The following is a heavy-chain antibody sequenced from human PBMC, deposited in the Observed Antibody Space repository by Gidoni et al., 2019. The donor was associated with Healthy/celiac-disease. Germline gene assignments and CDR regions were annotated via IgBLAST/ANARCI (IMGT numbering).Heavy chain of an antibody. V-gene: IGHV3-30*03. CDR3: ALAWEQWLGPFDY. D-gene: IGHD6-19*01. CDR1: GFTFSSYG. Sequence: QVQLVESGGGVVQPGRSLRLSCAASGFTFSSYGMHWVRQAPGKGLEWVAVISYDGSNKYYADSVKGRFTISRDNSKNTLYLQMNSLRAEDTAVYYCALAWEQWLGPFDYWGQGTLVTVSS. J-gene: IGHJ4*02. CDR2: ISYDGSNK.